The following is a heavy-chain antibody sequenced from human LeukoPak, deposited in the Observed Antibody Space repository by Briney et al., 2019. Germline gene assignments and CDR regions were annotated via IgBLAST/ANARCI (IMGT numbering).Heavy chain of an antibody. CDR2: ISSSSSTI. CDR3: ASLYRKGPYYYYYMDV. V-gene: IGHV3-48*04. CDR1: GFTFSSYS. Sequence: GGSLRLSCAVSGFTFSSYSMNWVRQAPGKGLEWVSYISSSSSTIYYADSVKGRFTISRDNAKNSLYLQMNSLRAEDTAVYYCASLYRKGPYYYYYMDVWGKGTTVTVSS. J-gene: IGHJ6*03.